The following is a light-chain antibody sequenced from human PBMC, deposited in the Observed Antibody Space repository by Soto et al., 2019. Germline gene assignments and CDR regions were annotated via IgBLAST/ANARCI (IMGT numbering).Light chain of an antibody. CDR2: DAS. V-gene: IGKV3-15*01. CDR1: QTIDNT. CDR3: QDYEFLPYT. Sequence: SLSVVTLSLNTKERATLSFRASQTIDNTLAWYQRKPGQAPRLLIYDASTRATGVPARFSGSGSGTDFTLTISSLQSEDCTVYCSQDYEFLPYTSCQGT. J-gene: IGKJ2*01.